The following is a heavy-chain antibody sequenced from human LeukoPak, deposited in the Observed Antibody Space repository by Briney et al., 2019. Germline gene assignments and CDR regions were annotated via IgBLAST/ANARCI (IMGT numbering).Heavy chain of an antibody. J-gene: IGHJ4*02. D-gene: IGHD2-15*01. V-gene: IGHV1-18*04. CDR1: GYTFTSYG. Sequence: ASVKVSCKASGYTFTSYGISWVRQAPGQGLEWMGWISAYNDNTNYAQKLQGRVTMTTDTSTSTAYMELRSLRSDDTAVYYCARARGYCSGGSCRHFDYWGQGTLVTVSS. CDR2: ISAYNDNT. CDR3: ARARGYCSGGSCRHFDY.